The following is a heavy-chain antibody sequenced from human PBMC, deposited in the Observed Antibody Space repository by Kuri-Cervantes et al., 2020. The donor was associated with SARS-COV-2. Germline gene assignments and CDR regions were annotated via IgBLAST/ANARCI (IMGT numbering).Heavy chain of an antibody. J-gene: IGHJ3*02. Sequence: GSLRLSCTVSGGSISSYYWSWIRQPPGKGLEWIGYIYYSGSTNYNPSLKSRVTISVDTSKNQFSLKLSSVTAADTAVYYCARDEASSGAFDIWGQGTTVTVSS. CDR2: IYYSGST. CDR1: GGSISSYY. D-gene: IGHD3-10*01. V-gene: IGHV4-59*01. CDR3: ARDEASSGAFDI.